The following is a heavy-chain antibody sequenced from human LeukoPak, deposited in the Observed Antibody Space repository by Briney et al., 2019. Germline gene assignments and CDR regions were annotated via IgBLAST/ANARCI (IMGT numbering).Heavy chain of an antibody. Sequence: GGSLRLSCAGSGFSFSNYWMSWVRQAPGKGLEWVANIKQDGSEKFYVDSVKGRFTISRDNVKKSLYLQMNSLRAEDTALYYCARINFRGSETYYFDYWGQGTLVTVSS. CDR2: IKQDGSEK. CDR1: GFSFSNYW. CDR3: ARINFRGSETYYFDY. D-gene: IGHD3-10*01. V-gene: IGHV3-7*01. J-gene: IGHJ4*02.